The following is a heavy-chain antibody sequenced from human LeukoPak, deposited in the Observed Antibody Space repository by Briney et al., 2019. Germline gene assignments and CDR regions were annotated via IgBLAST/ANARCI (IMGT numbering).Heavy chain of an antibody. CDR2: ISAYNGNT. J-gene: IGHJ5*02. V-gene: IGHV1-18*01. Sequence: ASVKVSCKASGYTFTSYGISWVRQAPGQGLEWMGWISAYNGNTNYAQKLQGRVTMTTDTSTSTAYMELRSLRSDDTAVYYCAREVEYHDSSGYQNWFDPWGQGTLVTVSS. CDR3: AREVEYHDSSGYQNWFDP. CDR1: GYTFTSYG. D-gene: IGHD3-22*01.